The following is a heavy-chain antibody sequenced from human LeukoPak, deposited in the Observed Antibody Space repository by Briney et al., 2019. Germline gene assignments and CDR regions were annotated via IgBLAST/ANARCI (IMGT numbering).Heavy chain of an antibody. CDR3: ARMGCGSYPNYFDY. Sequence: SGPALVKPTQTLTLTCTFSGLSLSTSGMCVSWIRQPPGKALEWLARIDWDADKYYSTSLKTRLTISKDTSKNQVVLTMTNMDPVDTASYYCARMGCGSYPNYFDYWGQGILVTVSS. CDR2: IDWDADK. V-gene: IGHV2-70*11. CDR1: GLSLSTSGMC. D-gene: IGHD1-26*01. J-gene: IGHJ4*02.